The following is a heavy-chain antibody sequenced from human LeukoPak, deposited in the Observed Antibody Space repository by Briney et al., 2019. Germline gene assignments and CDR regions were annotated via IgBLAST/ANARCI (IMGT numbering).Heavy chain of an antibody. CDR1: GFTFSRYG. Sequence: GGSLRLSCAASGFTFSRYGLHWVRQAPGKGLEWVTVIANDGKDKKYADSVKGRFTISRDNSKCTLYLQMNRLSAEDTGVYYCAKDQQVGAAAYYFDSWGQGTPVTVSS. V-gene: IGHV3-30*18. CDR3: AKDQQVGAAAYYFDS. D-gene: IGHD2-2*01. J-gene: IGHJ4*02. CDR2: IANDGKDK.